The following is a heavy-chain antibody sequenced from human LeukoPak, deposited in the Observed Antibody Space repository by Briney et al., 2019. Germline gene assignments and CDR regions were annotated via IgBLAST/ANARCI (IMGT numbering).Heavy chain of an antibody. V-gene: IGHV5-51*01. Sequence: GESLKISFKGSGYSFSTYWIGWVRQMPGKGPEWMGIIYPGDSDRRYSPSFQGQVTMSADKSISTAYLQWSSLKASDTAMYFCTRRRVTYSNSSGRSRYYFDYWGQGTLVTVSS. D-gene: IGHD6-6*01. J-gene: IGHJ4*02. CDR1: GYSFSTYW. CDR3: TRRRVTYSNSSGRSRYYFDY. CDR2: IYPGDSDR.